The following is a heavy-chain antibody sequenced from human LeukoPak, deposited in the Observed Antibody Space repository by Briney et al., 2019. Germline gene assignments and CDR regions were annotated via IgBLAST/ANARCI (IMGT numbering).Heavy chain of an antibody. CDR1: GFTFSSYG. D-gene: IGHD5-18*01. J-gene: IGHJ4*02. CDR3: AREGPGYSYGSSGY. V-gene: IGHV3-33*01. CDR2: ICYDGSNK. Sequence: GGSLRLSCAASGFTFSSYGMHWVRHAPGKGLEWVAVICYDGSNKYYADSVKGRFTISRDNSKNTLYLQMNSLRAEDTAVYYCAREGPGYSYGSSGYWGQGTLVTVSS.